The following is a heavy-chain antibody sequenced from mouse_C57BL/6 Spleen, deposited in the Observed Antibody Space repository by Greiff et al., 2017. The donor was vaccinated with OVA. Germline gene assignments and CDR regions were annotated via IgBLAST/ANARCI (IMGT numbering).Heavy chain of an antibody. D-gene: IGHD1-1*01. Sequence: QVQLQQPGAELVKPGASVKMSCKASGYTFTSYWITWVKQRPGQGLEWIGDIYPGSGSTNYNEKFKSKATLTVDTSSSTAYMQLSSLTSEDSAVYYCARHYGSSWAAMDYWGQGTSVTVSS. CDR1: GYTFTSYW. V-gene: IGHV1-55*01. CDR2: IYPGSGST. J-gene: IGHJ4*01. CDR3: ARHYGSSWAAMDY.